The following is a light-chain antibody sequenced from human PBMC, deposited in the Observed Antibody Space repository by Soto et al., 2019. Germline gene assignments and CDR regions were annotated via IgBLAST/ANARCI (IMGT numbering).Light chain of an antibody. J-gene: IGKJ2*01. CDR1: QSVSSY. CDR2: DAS. Sequence: EIVLTQSPATLSLSPGEKATLSCRASQSVSSYLAWYQQKPGLAPRLLIYDASNGATGIPARFSGSGSGTDFILTISSLEPEDFAVYYCQQRGNWPNTFGQGTKLEIK. V-gene: IGKV3-11*01. CDR3: QQRGNWPNT.